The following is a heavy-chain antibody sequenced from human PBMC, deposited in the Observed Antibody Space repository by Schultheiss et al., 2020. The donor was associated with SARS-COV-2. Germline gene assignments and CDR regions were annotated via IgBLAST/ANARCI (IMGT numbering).Heavy chain of an antibody. V-gene: IGHV3-11*04. J-gene: IGHJ4*02. D-gene: IGHD3-16*01. CDR1: GFTFSDYY. CDR2: ISSSGSTI. CDR3: ARSGYASYRAY. Sequence: GGSLRLSCAASGFTFSDYYMSWIRQAPGKGPEWVSYISSSGSTISYADSVKGRFTISRDNAKNSLYLQMNSLRAEDSALYYCARSGYASYRAYWGQGTLVTVSS.